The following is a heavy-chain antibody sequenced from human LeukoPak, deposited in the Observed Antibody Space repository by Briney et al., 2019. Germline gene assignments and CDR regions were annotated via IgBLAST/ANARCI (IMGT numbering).Heavy chain of an antibody. Sequence: GASVKVSCKTSGYSFINYGVSWVRQAPGQGLEWMGWISANNGNTNYAQKFQGRVTMTTDTSTSTAYMELRRLRPDDTAVYYCARDRPDDLRDKSLVFAPVGDPRFDFWGQGTIITVSS. J-gene: IGHJ3*01. CDR2: ISANNGNT. V-gene: IGHV1-18*01. CDR3: ARDRPDDLRDKSLVFAPVGDPRFDF. CDR1: GYSFINYG. D-gene: IGHD1-26*01.